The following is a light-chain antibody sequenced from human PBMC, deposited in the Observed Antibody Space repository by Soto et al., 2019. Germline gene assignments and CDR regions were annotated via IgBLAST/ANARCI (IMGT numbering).Light chain of an antibody. CDR2: GAS. CDR3: QQYNNWRVT. Sequence: EIVMTQSPATLSVSPVERATLSCRASQSVSSNLAWYQQKPGQAPRLLIYGASTRATGIPARFSGSGSGTEFTLTISSLQSEDFAVYYCQQYNNWRVTFGQGTRLEIK. J-gene: IGKJ5*01. V-gene: IGKV3-15*01. CDR1: QSVSSN.